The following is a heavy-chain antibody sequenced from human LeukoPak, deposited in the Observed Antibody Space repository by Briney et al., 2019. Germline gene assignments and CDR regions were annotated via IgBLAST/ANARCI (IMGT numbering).Heavy chain of an antibody. CDR2: IRSSSSTT. V-gene: IGHV3-48*01. CDR1: GFTFSSYD. D-gene: IGHD5-18*01. Sequence: GGSLRLSCEASGFTFSSYDMNWVRQAPGKGLEWVSYIRSSSSTTYYADSVKGRFTISRDNAKNSLYLQMNSLRAEDTAMYYCARGNGYSYGYLDAFDIWGQGTMVTVSS. CDR3: ARGNGYSYGYLDAFDI. J-gene: IGHJ3*02.